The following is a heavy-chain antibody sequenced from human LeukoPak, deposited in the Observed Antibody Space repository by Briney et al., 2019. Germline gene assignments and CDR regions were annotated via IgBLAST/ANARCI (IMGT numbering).Heavy chain of an antibody. CDR3: ARGQNTMGY. D-gene: IGHD3-10*01. Sequence: PGGSLRLSCAASGFTFSSNWMHWLRQAPGKGLVWVSRISGDGSTTNYADSVKGRFTISRDNAKNTLYLQMDSLRAEDTAVYYCARGQNTMGYWGQGTLVTVSS. V-gene: IGHV3-74*01. J-gene: IGHJ4*02. CDR2: ISGDGSTT. CDR1: GFTFSSNW.